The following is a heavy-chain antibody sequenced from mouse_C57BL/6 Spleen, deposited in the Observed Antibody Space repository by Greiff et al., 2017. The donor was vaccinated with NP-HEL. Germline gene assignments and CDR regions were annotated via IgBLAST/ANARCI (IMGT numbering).Heavy chain of an antibody. Sequence: QQSCKASGYTFTSYWMHWVKQRPGQGLEWIGEIDPSDSYTNYNRKFKGKSTLTVDKSSSTAYMQLSSLTSEDSAVYYRARGYGSSYGYFDVWGTGTTVTVSS. D-gene: IGHD1-1*01. CDR1: GYTFTSYW. V-gene: IGHV1-69*01. CDR2: IDPSDSYT. CDR3: ARGYGSSYGYFDV. J-gene: IGHJ1*03.